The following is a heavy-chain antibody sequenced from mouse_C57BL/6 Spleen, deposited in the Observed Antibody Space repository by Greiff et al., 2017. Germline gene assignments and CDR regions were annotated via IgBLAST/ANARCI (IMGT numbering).Heavy chain of an antibody. D-gene: IGHD1-1*01. V-gene: IGHV1-64*01. CDR1: GYTFTSYW. CDR3: ASLPLYYGSSYFYFDY. CDR2: IHPNNGST. Sequence: QVQLQQSGAELVKPGASVKLSCKASGYTFTSYWMHWVKQRPGQGLEWIGMIHPNNGSTNYNEKFKSKATLTVDKSSSTAYMQRSSLTSEDSAVYYCASLPLYYGSSYFYFDYWGQGTTLTVSS. J-gene: IGHJ2*01.